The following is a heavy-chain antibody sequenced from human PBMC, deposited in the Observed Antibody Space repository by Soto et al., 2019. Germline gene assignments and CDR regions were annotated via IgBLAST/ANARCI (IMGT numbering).Heavy chain of an antibody. CDR3: ARGERAQTPDN. D-gene: IGHD1-26*01. CDR1: GFTFSTYA. Sequence: EVQLLESGGGLVQPGGSLRLSCAACGFTFSTYAMSWVRQAPGKGLEWLSYISGSGATIYYADSVKGRFTISRDNAKNSLYLQINSLRADDTAVYYCARGERAQTPDNWGQGTLVTVSS. J-gene: IGHJ4*02. V-gene: IGHV3-48*04. CDR2: ISGSGATI.